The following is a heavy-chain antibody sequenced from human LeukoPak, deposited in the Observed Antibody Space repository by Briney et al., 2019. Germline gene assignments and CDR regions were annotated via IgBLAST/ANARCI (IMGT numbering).Heavy chain of an antibody. D-gene: IGHD6-19*01. CDR3: ARENKAVAAHYFDY. CDR2: ISGSSTTV. Sequence: GGSLRLSCAASGFTFSSYNMNWVRQAPGKGLEWVSYISGSSTTVYYADSVKGRFTISRDNSKNTLYLQMNSLRAEDTAVYYCARENKAVAAHYFDYWGQGTLVTVSS. CDR1: GFTFSSYN. J-gene: IGHJ4*02. V-gene: IGHV3-48*01.